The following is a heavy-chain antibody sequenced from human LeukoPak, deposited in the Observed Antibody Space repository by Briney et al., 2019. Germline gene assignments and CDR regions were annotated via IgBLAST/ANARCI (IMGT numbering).Heavy chain of an antibody. CDR2: IRYDGSNK. J-gene: IGHJ6*03. CDR1: GFTFSSYG. CDR3: AKDRLYGSGNMDV. V-gene: IGHV3-33*06. Sequence: PGGSLRLSCAASGFTFSSYGMHWVRQAPGKGLEWVAVIRYDGSNKYYADSVKGRFTISRDNSKNTLYLQMNSLRAEDTAVYYCAKDRLYGSGNMDVWGKGTTVTVSS. D-gene: IGHD3-10*01.